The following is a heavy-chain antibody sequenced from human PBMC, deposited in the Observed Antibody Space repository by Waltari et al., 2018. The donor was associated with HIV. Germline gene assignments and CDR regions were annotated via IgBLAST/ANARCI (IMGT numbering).Heavy chain of an antibody. CDR1: GYSISSGYY. V-gene: IGHV4-38-2*01. D-gene: IGHD2-2*01. CDR2: IYHSGST. CDR3: ASSIERCSSTSCYAYFDY. J-gene: IGHJ4*02. Sequence: QVQLQESGPGLVKPSETLSLTCAVSGYSISSGYYWGWIRQPPGKGLEWIGSIYHSGSTYYNPSLKSRVTISVDTSKNQFSLKLSSVTAADTAVYYCASSIERCSSTSCYAYFDYWGQGTLVTVSS.